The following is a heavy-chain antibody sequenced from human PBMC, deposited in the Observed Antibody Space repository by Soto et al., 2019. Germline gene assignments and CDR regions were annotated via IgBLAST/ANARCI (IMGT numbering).Heavy chain of an antibody. CDR1: GYTFTDYH. J-gene: IGHJ4*02. V-gene: IGHV1-2*02. CDR3: ARDRVGFAVVTPAH. D-gene: IGHD3-3*01. Sequence: QVQLVQSGAEVKKSGASVKVSCKASGYTFTDYHMHWVRQAPGPGLERMGWITHDSGDTKYAQKFQGRVTMIRDTSFSTVYMELTSLTSDEAAVYFCARDRVGFAVVTPAHWGQGTLVSVSS. CDR2: ITHDSGDT.